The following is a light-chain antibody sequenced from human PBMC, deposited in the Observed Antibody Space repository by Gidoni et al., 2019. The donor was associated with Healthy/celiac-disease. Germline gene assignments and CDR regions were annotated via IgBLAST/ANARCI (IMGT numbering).Light chain of an antibody. CDR3: MQALQTHPR. V-gene: IGKV2-28*01. Sequence: DIVMTQSPLSLPVTPGEPASISCRSSQSLLHSNGYNYLDWYLQKPGQSPQLLIYLGSNRASGVPDRFSGSGSGTEFTLKISRVEAEDVGVYYCMQALQTHPRFGGGTKVEIK. J-gene: IGKJ4*02. CDR2: LGS. CDR1: QSLLHSNGYNY.